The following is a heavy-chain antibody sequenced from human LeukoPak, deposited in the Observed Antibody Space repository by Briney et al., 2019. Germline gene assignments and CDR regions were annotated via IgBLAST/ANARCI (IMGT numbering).Heavy chain of an antibody. D-gene: IGHD4-23*01. J-gene: IGHJ4*02. CDR1: GVTFSSYG. CDR3: ARLPYSGGSSRRPRGGDDY. CDR2: IWYDGSNK. Sequence: GGSLRLSCAASGVTFSSYGMHWVRQAPGKGLEWVAVIWYDGSNKYYADSVKGRFTISRDNSKNTLYLQMNSLRAEDTAVYYCARLPYSGGSSRRPRGGDDYWGQGTLVTVSS. V-gene: IGHV3-33*01.